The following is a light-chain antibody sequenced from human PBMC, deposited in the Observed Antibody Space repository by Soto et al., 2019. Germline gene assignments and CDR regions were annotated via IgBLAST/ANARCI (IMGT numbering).Light chain of an antibody. CDR1: SSDVGAYNY. V-gene: IGLV2-14*01. J-gene: IGLJ2*01. CDR3: CSYGRSVV. Sequence: QSALTQPASVSGSPGQSITLSCSGSSSDVGAYNYVSWYQQHPGKAPKLLIYEVSNRPSGVPNRFSGSKSGNTASLTISGLHAEDEADYYCCSYGRSVVFGGGTKVTVL. CDR2: EVS.